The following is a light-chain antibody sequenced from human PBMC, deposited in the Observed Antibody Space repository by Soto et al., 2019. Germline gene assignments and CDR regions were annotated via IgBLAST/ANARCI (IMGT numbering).Light chain of an antibody. Sequence: DIQMTQSPSSLSASVGDRVTITCRASQSISSYLNWYQQKPGKAPKLLIYAASSLQSGVPSRFSGSGSGTDFTLTISSLQPDDFATYYCQQYNSYPWTFGQGTKVDIK. CDR1: QSISSY. CDR3: QQYNSYPWT. J-gene: IGKJ1*01. CDR2: AAS. V-gene: IGKV1-39*01.